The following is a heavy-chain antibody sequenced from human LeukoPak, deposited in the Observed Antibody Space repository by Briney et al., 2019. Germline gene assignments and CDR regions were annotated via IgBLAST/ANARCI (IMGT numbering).Heavy chain of an antibody. D-gene: IGHD3-22*01. V-gene: IGHV3-15*01. J-gene: IGHJ3*02. CDR3: TTDLGGYYYDSLGDAFDI. CDR1: GFTFNSYS. Sequence: PGGSLRLSCAASGFTFNSYSMNWVRQAPGKGLEWVGRIKSKTDGGTTDYAAPVKGRFTISRDDSKNTLYLQMNSLKTEDTAVYYCTTDLGGYYYDSLGDAFDIWGQGTMVTVSS. CDR2: IKSKTDGGTT.